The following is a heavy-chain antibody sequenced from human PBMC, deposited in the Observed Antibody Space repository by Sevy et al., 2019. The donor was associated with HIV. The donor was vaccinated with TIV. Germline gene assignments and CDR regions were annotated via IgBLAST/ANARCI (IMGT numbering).Heavy chain of an antibody. V-gene: IGHV3-33*01. J-gene: IGHJ4*02. Sequence: GGSLXLXCAAXXXXXSNYGMXWXXXAXXXXLEXXXXXWXXGSXKYYADSVKGRFTISRDNSKNTLYLQMNSLRVEDTAVYFCARGGDFNDXXXKXXXXXXGQGTLVTVSS. CDR1: XXXXSNYG. D-gene: IGHD2-21*02. CDR3: ARGGDFNDXXXKXXXXX. CDR2: XWXXGSXK.